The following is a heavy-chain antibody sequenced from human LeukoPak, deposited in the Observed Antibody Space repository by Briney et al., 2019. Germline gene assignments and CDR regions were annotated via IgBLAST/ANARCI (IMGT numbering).Heavy chain of an antibody. J-gene: IGHJ5*02. D-gene: IGHD6-13*01. V-gene: IGHV1-69*04. CDR2: IIPILGIA. Sequence: AASVKVSCKASGGTFSSYAISWVRQAPGQGLEWMGRIIPILGIANYAQKFQGRVTITADKSTSTAYMELSSLRSEDTAVYYCASYSSGYSGSSNWFDPWGQGTLVTVSS. CDR1: GGTFSSYA. CDR3: ASYSSGYSGSSNWFDP.